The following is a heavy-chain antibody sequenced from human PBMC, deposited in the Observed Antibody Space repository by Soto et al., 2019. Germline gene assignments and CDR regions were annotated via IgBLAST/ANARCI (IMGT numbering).Heavy chain of an antibody. CDR3: AKVRTTGPLSIVAFDI. J-gene: IGHJ3*02. Sequence: EVQLLESGGGLVQPGGSLRLSCAASGFTFSSYAMSWVRQAPGKGLEWVSAISGSGGSTYYADSVKGRFTISRDNSKNKLYLQMNSLRAEDTAVYYCAKVRTTGPLSIVAFDIWGQGTMVTVSS. D-gene: IGHD1-7*01. CDR2: ISGSGGST. CDR1: GFTFSSYA. V-gene: IGHV3-23*01.